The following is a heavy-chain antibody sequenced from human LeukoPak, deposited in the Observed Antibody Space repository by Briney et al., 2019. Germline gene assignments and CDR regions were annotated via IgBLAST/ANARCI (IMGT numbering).Heavy chain of an antibody. CDR1: GYTFTSYG. Sequence: ASVKVSCKASGYTFTSYGISWVRQAPGQGLEWMGWISAYNGNTNYAQKLQGRVTMTTDTSTSTAYMELRSLRSDDTAVYCCARVPTYYDSSGYYPWGQGTLVTVSS. J-gene: IGHJ5*02. D-gene: IGHD3-22*01. CDR2: ISAYNGNT. V-gene: IGHV1-18*01. CDR3: ARVPTYYDSSGYYP.